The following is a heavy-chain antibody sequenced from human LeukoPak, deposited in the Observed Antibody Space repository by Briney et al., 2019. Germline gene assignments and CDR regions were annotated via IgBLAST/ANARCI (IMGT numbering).Heavy chain of an antibody. Sequence: ASVKVSCKVSGYTLTELSMHWVRQAPGKGLEWMGGFDPEDGETICAQKFQGRVTMTEDTSTDTAYMELSSLRSEDTAVYYCTRVNLRTGERFFDYWGQGTLVTVSS. CDR3: TRVNLRTGERFFDY. J-gene: IGHJ4*02. CDR2: FDPEDGET. CDR1: GYTLTELS. V-gene: IGHV1-24*01. D-gene: IGHD7-27*01.